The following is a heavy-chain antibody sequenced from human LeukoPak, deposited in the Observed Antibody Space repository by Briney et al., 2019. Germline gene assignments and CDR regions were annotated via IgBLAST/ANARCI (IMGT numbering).Heavy chain of an antibody. V-gene: IGHV3-21*01. CDR3: ARDHVDTAMVNY. D-gene: IGHD5-18*01. Sequence: PGGPLRLSCAASGFTFSSYSMNWVRQAPGKGLEWVSSISSSSSYIYYADSVKGRFTISRDNAKNSLYLQMNSLRAEDTAVYYCARDHVDTAMVNYWGQGTLVTVSS. J-gene: IGHJ4*02. CDR2: ISSSSSYI. CDR1: GFTFSSYS.